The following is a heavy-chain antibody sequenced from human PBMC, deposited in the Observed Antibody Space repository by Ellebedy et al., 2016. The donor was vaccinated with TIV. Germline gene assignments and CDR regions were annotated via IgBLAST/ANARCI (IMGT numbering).Heavy chain of an antibody. CDR3: AKDRIQGYGGKAGENWFDP. Sequence: GESLKISXAASGFTFSSYSMNWVRQAPGKGLEWVANIKQSGSEKSYVDSVKGRFTISRDNAKNSVFLQMNSLRAEDTAVYYCAKDRIQGYGGKAGENWFDPGAREPWSPSPQ. CDR1: GFTFSSYS. V-gene: IGHV3-7*03. D-gene: IGHD4-23*01. CDR2: IKQSGSEK. J-gene: IGHJ5*02.